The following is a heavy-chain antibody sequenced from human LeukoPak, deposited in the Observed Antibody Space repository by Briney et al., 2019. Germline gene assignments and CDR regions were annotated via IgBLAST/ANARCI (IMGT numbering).Heavy chain of an antibody. D-gene: IGHD2-15*01. CDR2: ISYDGSNK. V-gene: IGHV3-30-3*01. CDR1: GFTFSSYA. J-gene: IGHJ4*02. Sequence: GGSLRLSCAASGFTFSSYAMHWVRQAPGKGLEWVAVISYDGSNKYYADSVKGRFTISRDNSKNTLYLQMNSLRAEDTAVYYCARHVAPFDYWGQGTLVTVSS. CDR3: ARHVAPFDY.